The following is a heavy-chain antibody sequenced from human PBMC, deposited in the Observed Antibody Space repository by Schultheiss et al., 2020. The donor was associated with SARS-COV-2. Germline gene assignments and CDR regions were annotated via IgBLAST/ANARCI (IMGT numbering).Heavy chain of an antibody. CDR3: ARGTVLMVYATLGAFDI. J-gene: IGHJ3*02. CDR2: IYSGGST. Sequence: GGSLRLSCAASGFTFSNSDMNWVHQAPGKGLEWVSVIYSGGSTYYADSVKGRFTISRHNSKNTLYLQMNSLRAEDTAVYYCARGTVLMVYATLGAFDIWGQGTMVTVSS. CDR1: GFTFSNSD. V-gene: IGHV3-53*04. D-gene: IGHD2-8*01.